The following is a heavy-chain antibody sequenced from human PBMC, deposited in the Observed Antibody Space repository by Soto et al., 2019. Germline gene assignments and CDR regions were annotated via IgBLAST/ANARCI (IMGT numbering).Heavy chain of an antibody. Sequence: SGPTLVNPTQTLTLTCTFSEFSLSTGGMCVNWIRQPPGKALEWLARIDWEDDKYYTTSLKTRLTISKDTSKNQVVLRMTNMDPVDTATYYCARAYYYGSGRGLDIWGQGAMVTVSS. J-gene: IGHJ3*02. CDR2: IDWEDDK. D-gene: IGHD3-10*01. V-gene: IGHV2-70*11. CDR1: EFSLSTGGMC. CDR3: ARAYYYGSGRGLDI.